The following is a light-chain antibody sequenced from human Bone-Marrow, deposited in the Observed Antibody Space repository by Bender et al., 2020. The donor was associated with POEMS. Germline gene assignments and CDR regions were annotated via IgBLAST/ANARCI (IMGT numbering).Light chain of an antibody. J-gene: IGLJ2*01. V-gene: IGLV3-1*01. CDR3: QTWDSSTGMV. Sequence: SYVVTQAPSVSVSPGQTANITCSGDKLGDKYTCWYQQRPGQSPVLVIYQDTKRPSGIPERFSGSNSGNAATLTISGTQAMDEADYYCQTWDSSTGMVFGGGTKLTVL. CDR1: KLGDKY. CDR2: QDT.